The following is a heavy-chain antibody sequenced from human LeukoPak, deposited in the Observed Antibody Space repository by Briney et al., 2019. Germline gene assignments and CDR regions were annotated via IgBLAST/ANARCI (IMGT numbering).Heavy chain of an antibody. CDR2: FDPEDGET. V-gene: IGHV1-24*01. D-gene: IGHD2-2*01. J-gene: IGHJ6*03. CDR1: GYTLTELS. Sequence: ASVKVSCKVSGYTLTELSMHWVRQAPGKGLEWMGGFDPEDGETIYAQKFQGRVTMTEDTSTDTAYMELSSLRSEDTAVYYCARAAGYCSSTSCPDLYYYYMDVWGKGTTVTVSS. CDR3: ARAAGYCSSTSCPDLYYYYMDV.